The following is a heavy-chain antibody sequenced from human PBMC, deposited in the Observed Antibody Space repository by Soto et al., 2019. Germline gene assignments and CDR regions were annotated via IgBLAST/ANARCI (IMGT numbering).Heavy chain of an antibody. V-gene: IGHV1-8*02. CDR1: GYTFTSYV. CDR2: MSTASGQA. Sequence: QVHLVQSGVEVKEPGASVKVSCKASGYTFTSYVINWVRQATGQGFEWMGWMSTASGQAVSAEEFQGRLTMTRDISPTTAYMELSILRIEDTAVYYCARGVDAGTDYWGQGTLVTVSS. J-gene: IGHJ4*02. CDR3: ARGVDAGTDY. D-gene: IGHD1-1*01.